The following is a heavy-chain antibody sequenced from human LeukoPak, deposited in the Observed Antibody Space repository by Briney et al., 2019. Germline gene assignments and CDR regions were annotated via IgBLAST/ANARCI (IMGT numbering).Heavy chain of an antibody. D-gene: IGHD3-10*01. CDR2: IYHSGST. CDR1: GGSISSGDYY. J-gene: IGHJ5*02. V-gene: IGHV4-30-4*01. CDR3: ARGLRGIMIRGAITDLNWFDA. Sequence: SQTLSHTCTVAGGSISSGDYYWTRIRQPPGKGLEWIGYIYHSGSTHYNSSLKSRLTISVDTSKNQFSLKLSSVTAADTAVYYCARGLRGIMIRGAITDLNWFDAWGQGTLVIVSS.